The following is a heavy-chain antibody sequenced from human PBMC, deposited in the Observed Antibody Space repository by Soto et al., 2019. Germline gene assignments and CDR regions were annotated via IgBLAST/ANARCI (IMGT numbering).Heavy chain of an antibody. V-gene: IGHV4-31*03. CDR3: AGYGDYDY. Sequence: PSETLSLTCTFSGGSISSGGYYLSWIRQHPGKGLEWIGYIYYSGSTYYNPSLKSRVTISVDTSKNQFSLKLSSVTAADTAVYYCAGYGDYDYWGQGTLVTVSS. CDR2: IYYSGST. J-gene: IGHJ4*02. D-gene: IGHD4-17*01. CDR1: GGSISSGGYY.